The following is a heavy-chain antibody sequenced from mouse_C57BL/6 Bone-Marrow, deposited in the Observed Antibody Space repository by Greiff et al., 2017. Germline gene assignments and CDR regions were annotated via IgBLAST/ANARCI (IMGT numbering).Heavy chain of an antibody. CDR3: ARVGIYYGSSYAY. Sequence: VQLQQSGTELVKPGASVKLSCKASGYTFTSYWMHWVKQRPGQGLEWIGNINPSNGGTNYNEKFKSKATLTVDKSSSTAYMQLSSLTSEDSAVYYCARVGIYYGSSYAYWGQGTTLTVSS. D-gene: IGHD1-1*01. CDR2: INPSNGGT. V-gene: IGHV1-53*01. J-gene: IGHJ2*01. CDR1: GYTFTSYW.